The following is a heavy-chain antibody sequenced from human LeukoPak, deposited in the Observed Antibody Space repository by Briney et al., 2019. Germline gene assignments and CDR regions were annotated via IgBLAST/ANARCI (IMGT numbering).Heavy chain of an antibody. D-gene: IGHD1-1*01. CDR1: GFTFSNYA. CDR3: AKVPINDEGNY. Sequence: GGSLRLSCAASGFTFSNYAMSWVRQAPGKGLEWVSAISGSGTTYYADSVWGRFTISRDNSKNTLFLQMNSLRAEDTAVYYCAKVPINDEGNYWGQGALVTVSS. CDR2: ISGSGTT. J-gene: IGHJ4*02. V-gene: IGHV3-23*01.